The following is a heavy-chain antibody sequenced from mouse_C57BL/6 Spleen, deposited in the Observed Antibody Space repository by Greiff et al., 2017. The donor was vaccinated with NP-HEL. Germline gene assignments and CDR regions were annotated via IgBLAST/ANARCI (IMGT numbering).Heavy chain of an antibody. CDR3: AREGDYDRGAMDY. J-gene: IGHJ4*01. D-gene: IGHD2-4*01. Sequence: DVKLQESGPGLVKPSQSLSLTCSVTGYSITSGYYWNWIRQFPGNKLEWMGYISYDGSNNYNPSLKNRISITRDTSKNQFFLKLNSVTTEDTATYYCAREGDYDRGAMDYWGQGTSVTVSS. V-gene: IGHV3-6*01. CDR1: GYSITSGYY. CDR2: ISYDGSN.